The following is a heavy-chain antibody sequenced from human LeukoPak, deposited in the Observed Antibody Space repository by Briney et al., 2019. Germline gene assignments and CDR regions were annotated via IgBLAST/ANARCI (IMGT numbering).Heavy chain of an antibody. D-gene: IGHD5-12*01. Sequence: ASVKVSCKASGYTFTGYYMHWVRQAPGQGLEWMGWINPNSGGTNYVQKFQGRVTMTRDTSISTAYMELSRLRSDDTAVYYCARDSGFLKFDYWGQGTLVTVSS. J-gene: IGHJ4*02. V-gene: IGHV1-2*02. CDR1: GYTFTGYY. CDR2: INPNSGGT. CDR3: ARDSGFLKFDY.